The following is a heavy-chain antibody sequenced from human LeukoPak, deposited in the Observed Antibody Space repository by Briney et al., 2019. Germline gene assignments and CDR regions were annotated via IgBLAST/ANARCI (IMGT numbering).Heavy chain of an antibody. CDR1: GFTFDDYG. Sequence: GGSLRLSCAASGFTFDDYGMSWVRQAPGKGLGWVSGINWNGGSTGYADSVKGRFTISRDNAKNSLYLQMNSLRAEDTALYYCARSMYEATGFDYWGQGTLVTVSS. CDR2: INWNGGST. V-gene: IGHV3-20*04. J-gene: IGHJ4*02. D-gene: IGHD1-26*01. CDR3: ARSMYEATGFDY.